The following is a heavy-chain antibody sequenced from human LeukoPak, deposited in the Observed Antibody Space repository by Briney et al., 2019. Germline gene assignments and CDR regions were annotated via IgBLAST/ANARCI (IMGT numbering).Heavy chain of an antibody. CDR2: ISSSSSYI. CDR3: AKDPYYSGSGKGWFDP. J-gene: IGHJ5*02. CDR1: GFTFSSYS. D-gene: IGHD3-10*01. Sequence: PGGSLRLSCAASGFTFSSYSMNWVRQAPGKGREWVSSISSSSSYIYYADSVKGRFTISRDNSKNTLYLQMNSLRAEDTAVYYCAKDPYYSGSGKGWFDPWGQGTLVTVSS. V-gene: IGHV3-21*01.